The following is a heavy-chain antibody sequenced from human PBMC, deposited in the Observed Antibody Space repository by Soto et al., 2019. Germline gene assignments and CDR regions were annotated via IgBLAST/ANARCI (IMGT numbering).Heavy chain of an antibody. D-gene: IGHD2-8*02. V-gene: IGHV4-34*01. CDR2: INHSGST. Sequence: TLSLTCAVYGGSFSGYYWSWIRQPPGKGLEWIGEINHSGSTNYNPSLKSRVTISVDTSKNQFSLKLSSVTATDTGVYYCAKTPTGYYDSWGQGILVTVSS. J-gene: IGHJ4*02. CDR1: GGSFSGYY. CDR3: AKTPTGYYDS.